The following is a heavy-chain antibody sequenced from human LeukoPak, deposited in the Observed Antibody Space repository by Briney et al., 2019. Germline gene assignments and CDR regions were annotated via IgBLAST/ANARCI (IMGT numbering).Heavy chain of an antibody. J-gene: IGHJ4*02. D-gene: IGHD3-22*01. CDR3: ARDRNYYDSSGFDY. V-gene: IGHV4-31*03. CDR1: GGSISSGGYY. CDR2: IYYSGST. Sequence: RASETLSLTCTVSGGSISSGGYYWSWIRQHPGKGLEWIGYIYYSGSTYYNPSLKSRFTISVDTSKNQFSLKLSSVTAADTAVYYCARDRNYYDSSGFDYWGQGTLVTVSS.